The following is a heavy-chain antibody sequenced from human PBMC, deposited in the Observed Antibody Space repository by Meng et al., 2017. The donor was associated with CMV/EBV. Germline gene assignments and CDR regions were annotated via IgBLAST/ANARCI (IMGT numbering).Heavy chain of an antibody. CDR1: GYTFTSYY. CDR2: INPSGGST. Sequence: ASVKVSCKASGYTFTSYYMHWVRQAPGQGLEWMGIINPSGGSTSYAQKFQGRVTMTRDTSTSTVYMELSSLRAEDTAVYYCARALDLDSGYCSSTSCYYYYYGMDVWGQGTTVTVSS. CDR3: ARALDLDSGYCSSTSCYYYYYGMDV. D-gene: IGHD2-2*01. J-gene: IGHJ6*02. V-gene: IGHV1-46*01.